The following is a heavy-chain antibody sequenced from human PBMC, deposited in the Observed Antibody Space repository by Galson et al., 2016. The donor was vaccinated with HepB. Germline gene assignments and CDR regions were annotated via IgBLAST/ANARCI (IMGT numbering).Heavy chain of an antibody. V-gene: IGHV1-18*04. CDR3: ARDVRFRFDY. J-gene: IGHJ4*02. D-gene: IGHD4-17*01. Sequence: SVKVSCKASGYRFFTYGISWVRQAPGQGLEWLGWISANSGNTIYAQKFQDRVTMTRDTSARTAYMDLRSLRSEDTAVYYCARDVRFRFDYWGQGTLVTVSS. CDR2: ISANSGNT. CDR1: GYRFFTYG.